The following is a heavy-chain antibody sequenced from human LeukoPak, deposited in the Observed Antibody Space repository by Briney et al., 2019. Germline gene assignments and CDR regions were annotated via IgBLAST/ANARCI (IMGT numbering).Heavy chain of an antibody. V-gene: IGHV1-2*02. J-gene: IGHJ4*02. CDR1: GYTSTGYY. Sequence: ASVKVSCKASGYTSTGYYINLVRQARGQGFEWLGRISPNSGATDYAQKFQGRVTMTRDTSISTAYMELSRLRSDDTAVYYCAIEMATTYFDYWGQGTLVTVSS. D-gene: IGHD5-24*01. CDR3: AIEMATTYFDY. CDR2: ISPNSGAT.